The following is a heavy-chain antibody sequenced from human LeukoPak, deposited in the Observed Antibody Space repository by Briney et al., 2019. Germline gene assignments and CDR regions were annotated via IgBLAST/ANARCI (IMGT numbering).Heavy chain of an antibody. D-gene: IGHD4-17*01. V-gene: IGHV4-59*08. CDR1: GGSISTYY. CDR3: ARSPPLYGDYAQYYFDY. Sequence: PETLSLTCTVSGGSISTYYWSWIRQTPGKGLEWIGHIHYTGSTNYNPSLKSRVTTSVDTSKNQFSLNLSSVTAADTAVYYCARSPPLYGDYAQYYFDYWGQGTLVTVSS. CDR2: IHYTGST. J-gene: IGHJ4*02.